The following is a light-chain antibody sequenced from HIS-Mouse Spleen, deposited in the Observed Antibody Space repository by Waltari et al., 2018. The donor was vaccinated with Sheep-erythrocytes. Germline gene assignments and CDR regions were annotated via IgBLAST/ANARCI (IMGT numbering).Light chain of an antibody. CDR1: SSDVGGYNY. CDR2: DVS. Sequence: QSALTQPRSVSGSPGQSVTISCTGTSSDVGGYNYVSWYQQHPGKAPKLMIYDVSNRPSVVSNRFSGSKSGNTASLTISGLQAEDEADYYCSSYTSSSTGVFGGGTKLTVL. CDR3: SSYTSSSTGV. V-gene: IGLV2-14*01. J-gene: IGLJ2*01.